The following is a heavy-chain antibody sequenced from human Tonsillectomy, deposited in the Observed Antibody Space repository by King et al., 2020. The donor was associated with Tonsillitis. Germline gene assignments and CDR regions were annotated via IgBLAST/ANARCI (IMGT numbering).Heavy chain of an antibody. D-gene: IGHD3-16*01. Sequence: VQLVESGGGGVQPGSSLRLSCAASGFTFISYGMHWVRQAPGKGLECVAVIWYDGSNKYYADSVKGRFTISRDNSKNTLYLQMNSLRAEETAGYYCAREVWRSSSTEGAFDIWGQGTMVTVSS. J-gene: IGHJ3*02. CDR2: IWYDGSNK. CDR1: GFTFISYG. V-gene: IGHV3-33*01. CDR3: AREVWRSSSTEGAFDI.